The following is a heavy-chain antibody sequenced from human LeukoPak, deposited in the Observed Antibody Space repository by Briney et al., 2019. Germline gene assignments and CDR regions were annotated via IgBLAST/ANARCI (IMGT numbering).Heavy chain of an antibody. CDR1: GFTFSSYA. Sequence: PGGSLRLSCAASGFTFSSYAMSWVRQAPGKGLEWVSAISGSGGSTYYADSVKGRFTISRDNSKNTLYLQMNSLRAEDTAVYYCAKQEQLVPYYYYYYMDVWGKGTTVTVSS. J-gene: IGHJ6*03. CDR2: ISGSGGST. V-gene: IGHV3-23*01. D-gene: IGHD6-6*01. CDR3: AKQEQLVPYYYYYYMDV.